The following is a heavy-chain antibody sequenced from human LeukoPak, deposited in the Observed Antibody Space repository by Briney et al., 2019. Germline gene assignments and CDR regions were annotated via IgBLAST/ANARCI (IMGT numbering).Heavy chain of an antibody. CDR3: ASAEQPRPGAFDI. D-gene: IGHD6-13*01. CDR1: GASISSYY. V-gene: IGHV4-59*01. CDR2: IYSSGRT. J-gene: IGHJ3*02. Sequence: SETLSLTCAVSGASISSYYWSWIRQPPGKGLEYIGYIYSSGRTNYNPSLKSRVTISVDTSKNQFSLKLSSVTAADTAVYYCASAEQPRPGAFDIWGQGTMVTVSS.